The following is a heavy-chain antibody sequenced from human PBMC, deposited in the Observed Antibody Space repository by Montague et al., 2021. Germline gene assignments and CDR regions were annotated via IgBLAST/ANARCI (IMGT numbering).Heavy chain of an antibody. D-gene: IGHD1-1*01. CDR3: ARNCTTAAHVAFDI. V-gene: IGHV3-74*01. Sequence: SLRLSCAASGFSFSSYWMHWVRQAPGKGLLWVSRITLDGSSKNFADSVKGRFTTSRDNAKDTLYLQMNSLRVEDTAVYYCARNCTTAAHVAFDIWGQGTMVTVSS. J-gene: IGHJ3*02. CDR2: ITLDGSSK. CDR1: GFSFSSYW.